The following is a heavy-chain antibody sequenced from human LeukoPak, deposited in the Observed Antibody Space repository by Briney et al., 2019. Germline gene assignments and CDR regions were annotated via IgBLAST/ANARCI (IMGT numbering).Heavy chain of an antibody. CDR2: IIPIFGTA. CDR1: GGTFSSYA. J-gene: IGHJ6*03. V-gene: IGHV1-69*13. CDR3: ARGPLGANCYYYYYMDV. D-gene: IGHD1-26*01. Sequence: ASVKVPCKASGGTFSSYAISWVRQAPGQGLEWMGGIIPIFGTANYAQKFQGRVTITADESTSTAYMELSSLRSEDTAVYYCARGPLGANCYYYYYMDVWGKGTTVTISS.